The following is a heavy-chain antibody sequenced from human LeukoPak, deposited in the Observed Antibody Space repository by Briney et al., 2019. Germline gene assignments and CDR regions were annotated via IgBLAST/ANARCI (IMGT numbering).Heavy chain of an antibody. CDR1: GGSISSYY. D-gene: IGHD3-22*01. CDR2: IYASGST. Sequence: SETLSLTCTVSGGSISSYYWNWIRQPAGKGLEWIGRIYASGSTNYNPSLKSRVTMSVDSSKNQFSLKLSSVTAAHTAVYYCARHRSRDTMIVRDYFDYWGQGTLVTVSS. J-gene: IGHJ4*02. CDR3: ARHRSRDTMIVRDYFDY. V-gene: IGHV4-4*07.